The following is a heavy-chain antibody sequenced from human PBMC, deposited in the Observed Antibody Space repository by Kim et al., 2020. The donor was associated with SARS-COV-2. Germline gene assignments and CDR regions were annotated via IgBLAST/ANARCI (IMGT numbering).Heavy chain of an antibody. Sequence: GGSLRLSCAASGFTFSRFGMHWVRQVPGEGLEWVAVISYDGSYKEYAGSVEGRFTISRDNSKNTLYLQLNSLRAEDTAVYYCAKEVHVDTAMWGQGTLATVSS. V-gene: IGHV3-30*18. CDR2: ISYDGSYK. CDR3: AKEVHVDTAM. D-gene: IGHD5-18*01. J-gene: IGHJ4*02. CDR1: GFTFSRFG.